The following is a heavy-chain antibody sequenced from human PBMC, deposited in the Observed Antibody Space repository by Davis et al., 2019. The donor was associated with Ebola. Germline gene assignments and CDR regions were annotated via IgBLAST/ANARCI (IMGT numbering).Heavy chain of an antibody. D-gene: IGHD3-22*01. CDR1: GFTFNIFD. CDR2: VRSHGSDD. Sequence: GGSLRLSCAASGFTFNIFDMHWVRQAPGRGLEWVAFVRSHGSDDHYADSVKGRFTISRDNAKNSLYLQMNSLRAEDTAVYYCARADSSGYSENPSIDYWGQGTLVTVSS. CDR3: ARADSSGYSENPSIDY. J-gene: IGHJ4*02. V-gene: IGHV3-30*02.